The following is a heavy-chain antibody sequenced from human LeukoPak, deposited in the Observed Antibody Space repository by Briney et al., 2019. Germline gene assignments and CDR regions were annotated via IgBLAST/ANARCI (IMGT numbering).Heavy chain of an antibody. CDR1: GFTFRNSM. V-gene: IGHV3-23*01. Sequence: GGSLRLSCAASGFTFRNSMISWVRQPPGKGLEWVTAISGSGGSTYYADSVKGRFSISRDNSKNTVYLQINSLRAEDTAVYYCARATAADTAMIYFDYWGQGTLVTVSS. D-gene: IGHD5-18*01. J-gene: IGHJ4*02. CDR3: ARATAADTAMIYFDY. CDR2: ISGSGGST.